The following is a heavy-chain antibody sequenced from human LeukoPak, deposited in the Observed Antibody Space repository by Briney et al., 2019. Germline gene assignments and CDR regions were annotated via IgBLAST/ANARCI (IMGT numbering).Heavy chain of an antibody. Sequence: GGSLSLSCAAEGFTLSTHGMSWVRQAPGKGLEWVSSISSRDDTTNYADSVKGRFTISRDGSKNTLYLQLNSLRAEDTAVYYCAKSPPWFGDNRYGMDVWGQGTTVTVSS. CDR3: AKSPPWFGDNRYGMDV. D-gene: IGHD3-10*01. J-gene: IGHJ6*02. V-gene: IGHV3-23*01. CDR1: GFTLSTHG. CDR2: ISSRDDTT.